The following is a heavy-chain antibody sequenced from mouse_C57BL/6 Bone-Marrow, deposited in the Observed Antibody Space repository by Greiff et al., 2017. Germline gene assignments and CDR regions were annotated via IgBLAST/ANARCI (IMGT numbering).Heavy chain of an antibody. CDR3: ARRKGLDY. Sequence: EVKLMESGGGLVKPGGSLKLSCAASGFTFSDYGMHWVRQAPEKGLEWVAYISSGSSTIYYADTVKGRFTISRDNAKNTLFLQLTSLTSEDTAMYYCARRKGLDYWGQGTTLTVSS. J-gene: IGHJ2*01. CDR2: ISSGSSTI. CDR1: GFTFSDYG. V-gene: IGHV5-17*01.